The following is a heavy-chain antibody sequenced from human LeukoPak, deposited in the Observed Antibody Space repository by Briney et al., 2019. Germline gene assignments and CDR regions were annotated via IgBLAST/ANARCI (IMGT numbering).Heavy chain of an antibody. D-gene: IGHD1-20*01. CDR2: ISTTGTTI. CDR3: LRDLNWSLDQ. V-gene: IGHV3-48*01. J-gene: IGHJ4*02. CDR1: GFTFSAYH. Sequence: GGSLRLSCAASGFTFSAYHINWVRQAPGKGLEWISYISTTGTTIHYADSVKGRFAISRDNAKSSLYLQMNSLRAEDTAVYYCLRDLNWSLDQWGQGTLVTVSS.